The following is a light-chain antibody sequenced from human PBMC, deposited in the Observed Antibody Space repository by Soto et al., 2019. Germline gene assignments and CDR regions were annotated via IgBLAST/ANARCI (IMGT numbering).Light chain of an antibody. Sequence: DIQLTQSPSSLSASVGDRVTITCRASQSISTYLNWYQQIPGKAPQLLIYAASTLQSGVPSRFSGGGSGTDFTLTISSLQPEDFATYCCQQGYSNPRTFGQGTKLEI. J-gene: IGKJ2*02. CDR2: AAS. CDR1: QSISTY. V-gene: IGKV1-39*01. CDR3: QQGYSNPRT.